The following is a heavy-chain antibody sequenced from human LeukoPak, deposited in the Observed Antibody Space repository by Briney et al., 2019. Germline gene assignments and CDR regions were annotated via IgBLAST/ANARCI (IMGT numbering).Heavy chain of an antibody. CDR3: ARGGYYGSGNDFRFDP. J-gene: IGHJ5*02. Sequence: SETLSPTCTVSGGSISSYYWSWIRQSPGKGLECIGYIHYTGSTNYNPSLKSRVTISVETSKNQFSLKLKSVTAADTAVYYCARGGYYGSGNDFRFDPWGQGTLVTVSS. V-gene: IGHV4-59*01. D-gene: IGHD3-10*01. CDR2: IHYTGST. CDR1: GGSISSYY.